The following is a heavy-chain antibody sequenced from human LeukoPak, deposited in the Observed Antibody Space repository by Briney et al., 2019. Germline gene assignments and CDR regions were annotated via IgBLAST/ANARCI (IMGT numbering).Heavy chain of an antibody. CDR1: GFTFSSYE. V-gene: IGHV3-48*03. CDR3: AREWYCGGDCYSAFDY. D-gene: IGHD2-21*02. Sequence: PGGSLRLSCAASGFTFSSYEMNWVRQAPGKGLEWVSYISSSGSTIYYADSVKGRFTISRDNAKNSLYLQMNSLRAEGTAVYYCAREWYCGGDCYSAFDYWGQGTLVTVSS. J-gene: IGHJ4*02. CDR2: ISSSGSTI.